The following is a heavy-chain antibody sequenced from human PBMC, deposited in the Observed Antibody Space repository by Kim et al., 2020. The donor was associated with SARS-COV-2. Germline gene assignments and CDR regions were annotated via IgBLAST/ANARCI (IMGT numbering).Heavy chain of an antibody. Sequence: SETLSLTCTVSGGSISSSSYYWGWIRQPPGKGLEWIGSIYYSGSTYYNPSLKSRVTISVDTSKNQFSLKLSSVTAADTAVYYCARRAGVNYYDSSGYYPQDWYFDLWGRGTLVTVSS. CDR3: ARRAGVNYYDSSGYYPQDWYFDL. J-gene: IGHJ2*01. V-gene: IGHV4-39*01. CDR1: GGSISSSSYY. D-gene: IGHD3-22*01. CDR2: IYYSGST.